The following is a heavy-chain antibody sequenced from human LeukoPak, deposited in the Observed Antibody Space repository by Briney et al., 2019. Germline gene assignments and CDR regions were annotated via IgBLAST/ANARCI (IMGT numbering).Heavy chain of an antibody. Sequence: ASVKVSCKVSGYTLTELSMHWVRQAPGKGLEWMGGFDREDGETIYSQKFQGRVTMTQDTSTDTAYMELSSLRSEDTAVYYCATDGALHYFDTSAYYYWGQGTLVTVSS. V-gene: IGHV1-24*01. CDR3: ATDGALHYFDTSAYYY. CDR1: GYTLTELS. J-gene: IGHJ4*02. D-gene: IGHD3-22*01. CDR2: FDREDGET.